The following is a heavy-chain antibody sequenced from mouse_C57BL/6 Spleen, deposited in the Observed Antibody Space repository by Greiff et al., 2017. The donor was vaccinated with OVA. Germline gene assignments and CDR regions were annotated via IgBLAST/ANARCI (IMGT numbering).Heavy chain of an antibody. J-gene: IGHJ4*01. V-gene: IGHV7-3*01. CDR2: IINKANGYTT. Sequence: EVQLVESGGGLVQPGGSLSLSCAASGFTFTDYYMSWVRQPPGKALEWLGFIINKANGYTTEYSASVKGRFTISRDNSQSILYLQMNALRAEDSATYYCARALYYGNYEGYAMDYWGQGTSVTVAS. D-gene: IGHD2-1*01. CDR1: GFTFTDYY. CDR3: ARALYYGNYEGYAMDY.